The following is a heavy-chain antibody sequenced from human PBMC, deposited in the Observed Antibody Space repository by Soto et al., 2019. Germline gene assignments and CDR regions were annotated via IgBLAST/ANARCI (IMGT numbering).Heavy chain of an antibody. Sequence: SVNVSFKSSGFIFTSSPVQWVGQAGGQRLEWIGGIVVGSGNTNYAQKFQERVTITRDMSTSTAYMELSSLRSEDTAVYYCAAEPPSLATKDYYYYGMDVWGQGTTVTVSS. CDR2: IVVGSGNT. D-gene: IGHD3-16*02. CDR1: GFIFTSSP. CDR3: AAEPPSLATKDYYYYGMDV. V-gene: IGHV1-58*01. J-gene: IGHJ6*02.